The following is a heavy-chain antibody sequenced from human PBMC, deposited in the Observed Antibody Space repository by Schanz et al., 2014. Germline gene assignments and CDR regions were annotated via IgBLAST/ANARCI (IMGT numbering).Heavy chain of an antibody. D-gene: IGHD6-13*01. CDR1: GFTFSSYA. CDR2: IKSKTDGETT. CDR3: ATASSPVREAGAGSSFHL. Sequence: VQLVESGGGLVQPGGSLRLSCAASGFTFSSYAMSWVRQAPGKGLEWLGRIKSKTDGETTDYAAPVKGRFSISRDDSQSTLYLQMNSLKIEDTAVYYCATASSPVREAGAGSSFHLWGQGTLVTVS. V-gene: IGHV3-15*01. J-gene: IGHJ5*02.